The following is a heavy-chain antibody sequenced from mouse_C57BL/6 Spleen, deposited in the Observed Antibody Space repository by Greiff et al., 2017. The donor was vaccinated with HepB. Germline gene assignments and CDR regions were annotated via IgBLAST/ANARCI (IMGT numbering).Heavy chain of an antibody. J-gene: IGHJ3*01. D-gene: IGHD1-1*01. CDR2: IYPGSGST. Sequence: QVQLQQPGAELVKPGASVKMSCKASGYTFTSYWITWVKQRPGQGLEWIGDIYPGSGSTNYNEKFKSKATLTVDTSSSTAYMQLSSLTSEDSAVYYCARGGDYYYGSSYVFAYWGQGTLVTVSA. V-gene: IGHV1-55*01. CDR3: ARGGDYYYGSSYVFAY. CDR1: GYTFTSYW.